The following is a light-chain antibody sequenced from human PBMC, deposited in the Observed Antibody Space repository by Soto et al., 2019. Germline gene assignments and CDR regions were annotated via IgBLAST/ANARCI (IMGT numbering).Light chain of an antibody. CDR1: QSVNSNY. Sequence: EIVLTQSPGTLSLSPGERATLSCRASQSVNSNYLAWYQQKPGQSPRVLIYGASNRSTGIPDRFSGSGAGTDFNLTIRRHEPEYYAFYYCQQYDHSPRTFGQGTKVEIK. J-gene: IGKJ1*01. CDR3: QQYDHSPRT. V-gene: IGKV3-20*01. CDR2: GAS.